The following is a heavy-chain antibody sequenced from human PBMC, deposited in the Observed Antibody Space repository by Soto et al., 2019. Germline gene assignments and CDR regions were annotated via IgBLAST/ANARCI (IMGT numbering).Heavy chain of an antibody. CDR1: GYTFASYY. CDR2: INPSGGST. V-gene: IGHV1-46*01. CDR3: ARDPYSSSPLYYYYYGMDV. Sequence: ASVKVSCKASGYTFASYYMHWVRQAPGQGLEWMGIINPSGGSTSYAQKFQGRVTMTRDTSTSTVYMELSSLRSEDTAVYYCARDPYSSSPLYYYYYGMDVWGQGTTVTVSS. J-gene: IGHJ6*02. D-gene: IGHD6-6*01.